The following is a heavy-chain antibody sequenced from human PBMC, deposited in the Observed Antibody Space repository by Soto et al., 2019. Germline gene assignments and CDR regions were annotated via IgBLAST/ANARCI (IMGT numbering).Heavy chain of an antibody. CDR2: ISYDGSNK. CDR1: GFTFSSYG. D-gene: IGHD4-17*01. J-gene: IGHJ6*02. CDR3: AKILQLGDYAYYYYGMDV. Sequence: QVQLVESGGGVVQPGRSLRLSCAASGFTFSSYGMHWVRQAPGKGLEWVAVISYDGSNKYYADSVKGRFTISRDNSKNALYRQMNSLRAEDTAVYYCAKILQLGDYAYYYYGMDVWGQGTTVTVSS. V-gene: IGHV3-30*18.